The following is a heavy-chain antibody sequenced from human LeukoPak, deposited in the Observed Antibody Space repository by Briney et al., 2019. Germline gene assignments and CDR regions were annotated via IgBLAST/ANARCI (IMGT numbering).Heavy chain of an antibody. CDR3: ARRTYSGSYYFDY. Sequence: GESLKISCKGSGYSFTNYWLGWVRQMPGKGLEWMGIIYPGGSDTRYSPSFQGQVTISADKSISTAYLQWSSLKASDTAMYYCARRTYSGSYYFDYWGQGTLVTVSS. CDR2: IYPGGSDT. D-gene: IGHD1-26*01. V-gene: IGHV5-51*01. J-gene: IGHJ4*02. CDR1: GYSFTNYW.